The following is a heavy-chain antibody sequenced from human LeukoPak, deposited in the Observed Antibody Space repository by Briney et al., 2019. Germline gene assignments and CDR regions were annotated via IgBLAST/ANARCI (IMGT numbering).Heavy chain of an antibody. CDR1: GFTFSSYD. CDR2: IGTVGDT. J-gene: IGHJ6*02. Sequence: GGSLRLSCAASGFTFSSYDMHWVRQATGKGLEWVSAIGTVGDTYYPGSVKGRFTISRENAKNSLYLQTNSLRAGDTAVYYCARSIAVASPHDYYYYYGMDVWGQGTTVTVSS. V-gene: IGHV3-13*01. D-gene: IGHD6-19*01. CDR3: ARSIAVASPHDYYYYYGMDV.